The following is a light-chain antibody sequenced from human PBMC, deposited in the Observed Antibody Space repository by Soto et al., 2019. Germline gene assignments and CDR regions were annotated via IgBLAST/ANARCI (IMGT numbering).Light chain of an antibody. Sequence: QSALTQPPSASGSPGRSVTISCTGTRSDIGGSNFISWYQQHPGEAPKLLIFEINKRPSGVPGRFSGSKSGNTASLTVSGLQAEDEADYYCGSYAENTNFVFGTGTKLTVL. CDR2: EIN. CDR3: GSYAENTNFV. CDR1: RSDIGGSNF. V-gene: IGLV2-8*01. J-gene: IGLJ1*01.